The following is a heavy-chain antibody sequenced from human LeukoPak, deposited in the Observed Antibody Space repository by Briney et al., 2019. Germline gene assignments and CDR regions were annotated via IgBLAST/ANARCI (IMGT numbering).Heavy chain of an antibody. CDR3: ATAPYSSSWHIDS. CDR2: ISGSTGST. Sequence: GGSLRLSCAASGFTFSSYGMTWVRQAPGKGLEWVSAISGSTGSTYSADSVKGRFTISRDNSKNTLYLQMNSLRAEDTAVYYCATAPYSSSWHIDSWGQGTLVTVSS. CDR1: GFTFSSYG. V-gene: IGHV3-23*01. D-gene: IGHD6-13*01. J-gene: IGHJ4*02.